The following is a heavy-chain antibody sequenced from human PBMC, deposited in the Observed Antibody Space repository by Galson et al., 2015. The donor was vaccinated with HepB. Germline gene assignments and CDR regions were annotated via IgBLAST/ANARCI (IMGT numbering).Heavy chain of an antibody. D-gene: IGHD3-22*01. CDR1: GGTFSSHT. J-gene: IGHJ4*02. CDR2: ITPIFGSG. Sequence: SVKVSCKASGGTFSSHTISWVRQAPGQGLEWMGGITPIFGSGNYAQRFQGRVTTTADKSKSTAYMELSSLRSEDTAVYYCARQYDTSGYYAYWGQGTLVTVSS. V-gene: IGHV1-69*06. CDR3: ARQYDTSGYYAY.